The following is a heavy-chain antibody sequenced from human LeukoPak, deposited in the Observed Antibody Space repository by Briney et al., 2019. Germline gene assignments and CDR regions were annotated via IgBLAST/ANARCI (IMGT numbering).Heavy chain of an antibody. CDR3: ARGRHLKPYSPNWFDP. Sequence: SETLSLTCSVSGGFIRSGGYYWSWIRQHPGKGLEWIGYIYYSGSTYYNPSLKSRGTTSVDTSKNQLSLKLSSVTAADTAVYYCARGRHLKPYSPNWFDPWGQGTLVTVSS. J-gene: IGHJ5*02. CDR1: GGFIRSGGYY. CDR2: IYYSGST. V-gene: IGHV4-31*03. D-gene: IGHD6-13*01.